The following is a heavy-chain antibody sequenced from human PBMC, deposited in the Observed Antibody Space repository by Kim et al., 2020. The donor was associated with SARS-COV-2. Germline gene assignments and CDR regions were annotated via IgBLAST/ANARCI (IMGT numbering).Heavy chain of an antibody. J-gene: IGHJ3*02. CDR3: ARDHDYVAFDI. CDR2: I. V-gene: IGHV3-21*01. Sequence: IYYADSVKGRFTISRDNAKNSLYLQMNSLRAEDTAVYYCARDHDYVAFDIWGQGTMVTVSS. D-gene: IGHD3-10*02.